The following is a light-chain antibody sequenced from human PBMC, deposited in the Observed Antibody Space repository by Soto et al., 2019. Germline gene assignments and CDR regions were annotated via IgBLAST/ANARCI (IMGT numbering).Light chain of an antibody. CDR2: HVT. J-gene: IGLJ1*01. CDR3: CSLTTTHTYV. Sequence: QSALTQPASVSGSPGQSITISCTGTSSDIGHYDYVSWYQQHPGKAPKLMIYHVTYRPSGVSNRYSGSKSGNSASLTISGLQADDEADYYCCSLTTTHTYVFGSGTKVTVL. CDR1: SSDIGHYDY. V-gene: IGLV2-14*03.